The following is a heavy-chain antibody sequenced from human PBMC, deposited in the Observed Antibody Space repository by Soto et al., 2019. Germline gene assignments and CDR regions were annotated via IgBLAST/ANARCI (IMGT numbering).Heavy chain of an antibody. CDR2: IYGTGTT. J-gene: IGHJ4*02. CDR1: DGSISSYY. CDR3: AGFSSGTYLFGL. Sequence: SGTLSLTCSVSDGSISSYYWSWIRQPPGKGLEWIGYIYGTGTTNYSPSLTNRVTISVDMSKKQFSLRISSVTAADTAVYDSAGFSSGTYLFGLWGQGTPVTVS. D-gene: IGHD1-26*01. V-gene: IGHV4-59*01.